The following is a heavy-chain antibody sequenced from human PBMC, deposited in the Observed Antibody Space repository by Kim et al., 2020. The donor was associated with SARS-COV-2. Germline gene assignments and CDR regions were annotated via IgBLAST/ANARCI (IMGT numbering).Heavy chain of an antibody. V-gene: IGHV3-30*18. J-gene: IGHJ4*02. CDR3: AKDLYYYDSSGSNYGDY. CDR1: GFTFSSYG. CDR2: ISYDGSNK. Sequence: GGSLRLSCAASGFTFSSYGMHWVRQAPGKGLEWVAVISYDGSNKYYADSVKGRFTIPRDNSKNTLYLQMNSLRAEDTAVYYCAKDLYYYDSSGSNYGDYWGQGTLVTVSS. D-gene: IGHD3-22*01.